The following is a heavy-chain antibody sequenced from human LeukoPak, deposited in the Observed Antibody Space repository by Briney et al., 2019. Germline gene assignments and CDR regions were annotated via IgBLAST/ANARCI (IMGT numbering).Heavy chain of an antibody. CDR3: ARESGAFSPFGF. J-gene: IGHJ4*02. CDR1: GGSLTTTNW. Sequence: SDTLSLTCAVSGGSLTTTNWWSWVRPPPGKGLEWIGEVHLSGATNYNPSLESRVSMSIDKSKNHLSLEVTSVTAADTAIYYCARESGAFSPFGFWGQGTLLTVSS. D-gene: IGHD1-26*01. V-gene: IGHV4-4*02. CDR2: VHLSGAT.